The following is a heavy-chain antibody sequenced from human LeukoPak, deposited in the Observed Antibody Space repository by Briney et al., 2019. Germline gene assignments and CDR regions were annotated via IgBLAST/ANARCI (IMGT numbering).Heavy chain of an antibody. D-gene: IGHD2-2*01. CDR1: GGSFSGYY. CDR2: INHSGST. CDR3: ARIVVVPAAGRNFDY. J-gene: IGHJ4*02. Sequence: SSETLSLTCAVYGGSFSGYYWSWIRQPPGKGLEWIGEINHSGSTNYNLSLKSRVTISVDTSKNQFSLKLSSVTAADTAVYYCARIVVVPAAGRNFDYWGQGTLVTVSS. V-gene: IGHV4-34*01.